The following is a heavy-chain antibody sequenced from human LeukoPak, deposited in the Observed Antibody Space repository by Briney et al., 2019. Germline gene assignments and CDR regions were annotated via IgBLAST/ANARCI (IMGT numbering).Heavy chain of an antibody. V-gene: IGHV3-74*01. D-gene: IGHD3-22*01. J-gene: IGHJ4*02. CDR2: IHTDGTST. CDR1: GFTFSSYW. Sequence: GGSLRLSCAASGFTFSSYWMHWVRQVPGEGPVWVSRIHTDGTSTTYADSVKGRFTISRDNAENTLYLQMNSLRAEDTAVYYCVRSWNYYESSVYYRSFYFDYWGQGTLVTVSS. CDR3: VRSWNYYESSVYYRSFYFDY.